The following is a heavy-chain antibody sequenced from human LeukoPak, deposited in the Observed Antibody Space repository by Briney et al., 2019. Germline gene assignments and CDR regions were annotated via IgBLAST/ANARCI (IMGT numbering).Heavy chain of an antibody. J-gene: IGHJ4*02. CDR1: GFTFSTYD. Sequence: PGGSLRLSCAASGFTFSTYDFHWVRQRTEKGLEWVSAIGTIGDTCYADSVRGRFTISREDAKSSLYLQMNSLRDGDTAVYYRVRESNAVGGGNLQAFNFWGQGTLVTVSS. D-gene: IGHD3-16*01. CDR2: IGTIGDT. CDR3: VRESNAVGGGNLQAFNF. V-gene: IGHV3-13*01.